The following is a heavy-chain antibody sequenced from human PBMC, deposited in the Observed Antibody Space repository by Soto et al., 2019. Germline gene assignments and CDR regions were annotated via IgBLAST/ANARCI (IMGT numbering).Heavy chain of an antibody. CDR1: GLSFSSGW. J-gene: IGHJ5*02. D-gene: IGHD1-7*01. CDR3: TTGGGTSLWFDP. V-gene: IGHV3-7*01. CDR2: IKGDGSEK. Sequence: EVQLVESGGGLVQPGGSLRLSCAASGLSFSSGWMSWVRQAPGKGLEWVANIKGDGSEKYYVDSVKGRLPIPRDNAKNSLYLQMNSLRAEDTAVYYCTTGGGTSLWFDPWGQGTLVTVSS.